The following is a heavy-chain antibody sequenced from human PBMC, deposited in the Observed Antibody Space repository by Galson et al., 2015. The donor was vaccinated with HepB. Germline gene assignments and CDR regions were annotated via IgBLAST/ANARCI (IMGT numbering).Heavy chain of an antibody. Sequence: SLRLSCAASGFTFSSYGMHWVRQAPGKGLEWVAVISYDGSNKYYADSVKGRFTISRDNSKNTLYLHMNSLRAEDTAVYYCAKAPFWGGAVAGSGAYFDSWGQGTLVIVSS. V-gene: IGHV3-30*18. J-gene: IGHJ4*02. CDR3: AKAPFWGGAVAGSGAYFDS. CDR2: ISYDGSNK. CDR1: GFTFSSYG. D-gene: IGHD6-19*01.